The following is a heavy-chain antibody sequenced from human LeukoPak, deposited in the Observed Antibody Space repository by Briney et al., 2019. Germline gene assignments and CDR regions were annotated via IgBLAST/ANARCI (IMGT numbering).Heavy chain of an antibody. Sequence: GRSLRLSCAASGFTFSSYAMHWVRQAPGKGLEWVAVISYDGSNKYYADSVKGRFTISRDNSKNTLYLQMNSLRAEDTAVYYCAKSGGRSVSSSGYMFDPWGQGTLVTVSS. D-gene: IGHD6-19*01. CDR3: AKSGGRSVSSSGYMFDP. V-gene: IGHV3-30-3*02. CDR2: ISYDGSNK. CDR1: GFTFSSYA. J-gene: IGHJ5*02.